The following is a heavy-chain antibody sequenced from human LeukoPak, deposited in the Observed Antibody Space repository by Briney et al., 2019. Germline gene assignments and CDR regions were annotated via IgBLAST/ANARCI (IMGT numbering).Heavy chain of an antibody. Sequence: PGGSLRLSCAASGFTFSSYGMHWVRQAPGKGLEWVAVIWYDGSNKYYADSVKGRFTISRDNSKNTLYLQMNSLRAEDTAVYYCAKDPSMRSYYYDSSGYYSHFDYWGQGTLVTVSS. CDR3: AKDPSMRSYYYDSSGYYSHFDY. CDR2: IWYDGSNK. D-gene: IGHD3-22*01. J-gene: IGHJ4*02. V-gene: IGHV3-30*02. CDR1: GFTFSSYG.